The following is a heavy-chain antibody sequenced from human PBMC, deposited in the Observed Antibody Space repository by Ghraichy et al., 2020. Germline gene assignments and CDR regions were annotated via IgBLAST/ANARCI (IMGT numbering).Heavy chain of an antibody. Sequence: SETLSLTCTVSGGSISSSSYYWGWIRQPPGKGLEWIGSIYYSGSTYYNPSLKSRVIISVDTSKNQFSLKLSSVTAADTAVYYCVGWNDGYYGMDVWGQGTTVTVSS. J-gene: IGHJ6*02. V-gene: IGHV4-39*01. CDR1: GGSISSSSYY. D-gene: IGHD1-1*01. CDR3: VGWNDGYYGMDV. CDR2: IYYSGST.